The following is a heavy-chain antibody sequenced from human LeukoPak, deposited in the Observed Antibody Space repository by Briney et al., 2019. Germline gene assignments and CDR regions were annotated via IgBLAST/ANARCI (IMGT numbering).Heavy chain of an antibody. V-gene: IGHV4-59*01. Sequence: SETLSLTCTVSGGSISSYYWSWIRQPPGTGLEWIGYIYYTGSTDYNPSLKGRVTISVDTSKNQFSLKLSSVTAADTAVYYCAGGGYYMDVWGKGTTVTVSS. CDR2: IYYTGST. D-gene: IGHD3-10*01. J-gene: IGHJ6*03. CDR1: GGSISSYY. CDR3: AGGGYYMDV.